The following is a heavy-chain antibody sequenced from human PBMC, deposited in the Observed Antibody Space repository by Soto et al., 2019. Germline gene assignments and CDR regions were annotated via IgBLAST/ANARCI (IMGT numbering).Heavy chain of an antibody. CDR1: GGTFSNFA. D-gene: IGHD3-16*01. J-gene: IGHJ6*02. V-gene: IGHV1-69*01. Sequence: QVQLVQSGAEVKKPGSSVKVSCKASGGTFSNFAISWVRQAPGQGLEWMGAIIPVYDTAKYAQKFQDRLTITADESTSTGGGGGGGGGGGGGGGGGWGGGGGGGFFIGYYGLDVWGQGTTVTVSS. CDR3: GGGGGGGFFIGYYGLDV. CDR2: IIPVYDTA.